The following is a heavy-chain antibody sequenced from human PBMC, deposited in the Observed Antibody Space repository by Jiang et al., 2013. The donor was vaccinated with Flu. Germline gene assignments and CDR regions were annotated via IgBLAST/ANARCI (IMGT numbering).Heavy chain of an antibody. CDR1: GGSISSYY. CDR2: IYYSGST. J-gene: IGHJ3*02. CDR3: ARDPYSSSWRDAFDI. D-gene: IGHD6-13*01. V-gene: IGHV4-59*01. Sequence: LVKPSETLSLTCTVSGGSISSYYWSWIRQPPGKGLEWIGYIYYSGSTNYNPSLKSRVTISVDTSKNQFSLKLSSVTAADTAVYYCARDPYSSSWRDAFDIWGQGTMVTVSS.